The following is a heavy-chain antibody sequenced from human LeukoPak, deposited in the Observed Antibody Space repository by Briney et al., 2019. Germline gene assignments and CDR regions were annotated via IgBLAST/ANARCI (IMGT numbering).Heavy chain of an antibody. CDR1: GYTFTSYD. V-gene: IGHV1-8*03. Sequence: ASVKVSCKASGYTFTSYDINWVRQATGQGLEWMGWMNPNSGNTGYAQKFQGRVTITRNTSISTAYMELSSLRSEDTAVYYCARGQKWANAFDIWGQGTMVTVSS. CDR3: ARGQKWANAFDI. D-gene: IGHD1-26*01. J-gene: IGHJ3*02. CDR2: MNPNSGNT.